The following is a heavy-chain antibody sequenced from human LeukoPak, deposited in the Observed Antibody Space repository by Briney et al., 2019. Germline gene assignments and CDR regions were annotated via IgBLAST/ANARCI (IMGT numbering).Heavy chain of an antibody. Sequence: GGSLRLSCAASGFTFSSYWMHWVRQAPGKGLVWVSRIKSDGSSTSYADSVKGRFTISRDNAKNTLYLQMNGVRAEDTAVYYCARRDNYDYWGQGTLVTVSS. V-gene: IGHV3-74*01. CDR1: GFTFSSYW. J-gene: IGHJ4*02. CDR2: IKSDGSST. D-gene: IGHD2-15*01. CDR3: ARRDNYDY.